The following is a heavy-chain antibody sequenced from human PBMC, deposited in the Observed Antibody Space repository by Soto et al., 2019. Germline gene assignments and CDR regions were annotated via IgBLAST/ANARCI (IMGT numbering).Heavy chain of an antibody. CDR1: GYTFTSYG. J-gene: IGHJ4*02. V-gene: IGHV1-18*04. CDR3: ARELYYDFWSGYLNY. Sequence: ASVKVSCKAPGYTFTSYGISSPRQAPGQGLEWMGWISAYNGNTNYAQKLQGRVTMTTDTSTSTAYMELRSLRSDDTAVFYCARELYYDFWSGYLNYWGQGTLVTVSS. CDR2: ISAYNGNT. D-gene: IGHD3-3*01.